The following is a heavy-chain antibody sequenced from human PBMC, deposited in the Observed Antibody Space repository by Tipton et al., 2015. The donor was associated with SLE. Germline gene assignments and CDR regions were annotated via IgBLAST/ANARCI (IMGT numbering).Heavy chain of an antibody. J-gene: IGHJ6*02. D-gene: IGHD1-1*01. CDR3: AGAGDGTTFYYYGLDV. CDR2: INEDGSEQ. V-gene: IGHV3-7*04. CDR1: RLTFSSNW. Sequence: QLVQSGGGLVQPGGSLRLSCSVSRLTFSSNWMSWVCQVPGKGLEWVAHINEDGSEQFYLDSVKGRFTIYRDNAKNSLYLQMNSLGAEDTAVYYCAGAGDGTTFYYYGLDVWGQGTTVTVSS.